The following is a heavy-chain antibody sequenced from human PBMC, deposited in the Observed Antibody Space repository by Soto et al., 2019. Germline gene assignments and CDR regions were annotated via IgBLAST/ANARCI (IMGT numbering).Heavy chain of an antibody. V-gene: IGHV1-2*04. J-gene: IGHJ5*02. CDR3: ARDLPGIAAAGMTPWFDP. D-gene: IGHD6-13*01. Sequence: QVQLVQSGAEVKKPGASVKVSCKASGYTFTGYYMQWVRQAPGQGLEWMGWINPNSGGTNYAQKFQGWFTMTRATSISTAYMELSRLRSDDTAVYYCARDLPGIAAAGMTPWFDPWGQGTLVTVSS. CDR1: GYTFTGYY. CDR2: INPNSGGT.